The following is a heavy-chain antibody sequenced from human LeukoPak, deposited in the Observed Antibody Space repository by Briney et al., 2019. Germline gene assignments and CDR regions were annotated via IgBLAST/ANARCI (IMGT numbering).Heavy chain of an antibody. Sequence: SGTLSLICAVSGGSISNSNWWSWVRQPPGMGLEWIGEIYHSGSTNYNPSLKSRVTISVDKSKNQFSPKLISVTAAYTAVYYCARHPMLYSSSDWFDPWGQGTLVTVSS. CDR3: ARHPMLYSSSDWFDP. V-gene: IGHV4-4*02. CDR1: GGSISNSNW. D-gene: IGHD6-13*01. J-gene: IGHJ5*02. CDR2: IYHSGST.